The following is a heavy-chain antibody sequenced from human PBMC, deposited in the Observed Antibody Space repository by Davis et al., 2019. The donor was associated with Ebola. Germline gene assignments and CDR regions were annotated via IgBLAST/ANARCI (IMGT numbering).Heavy chain of an antibody. CDR1: GGSFSGYY. D-gene: IGHD3-16*02. CDR2: INHSGST. V-gene: IGHV4-34*01. CDR3: ARGYYVWGSYRPPFFDY. J-gene: IGHJ4*02. Sequence: MPSETLSLTCAVYGGSFSGYYWSWIRQPPGKGLEWIGEINHSGSTNYKPSLKSRVTISVDTSKNQFSLKLSSVTAADTAVYYCARGYYVWGSYRPPFFDYWGQGTLVTVSS.